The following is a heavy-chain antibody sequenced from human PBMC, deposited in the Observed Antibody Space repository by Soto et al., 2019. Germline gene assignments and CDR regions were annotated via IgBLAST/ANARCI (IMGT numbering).Heavy chain of an antibody. CDR3: ARVGQGRYYFDY. Sequence: GGSLRLSCTGSGFAFSSYWIHWVRQVPGKGLVWVSRINSDGSTTSYADSVRGRFTISRDNAKDTLYLQMNSLRAEDTALYYCARVGQGRYYFDYWGQGTLVTVSS. CDR2: INSDGSTT. J-gene: IGHJ4*02. CDR1: GFAFSSYW. V-gene: IGHV3-74*01.